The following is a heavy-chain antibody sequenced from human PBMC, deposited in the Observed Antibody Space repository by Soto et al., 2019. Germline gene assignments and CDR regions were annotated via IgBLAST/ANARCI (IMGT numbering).Heavy chain of an antibody. Sequence: QVQLQESGPGLVKPSGTLSLTCAVSGGSISTSNWWSWVRQPPGKGLEWIGEVYRTGSTNYNPSLESRVIVSXXXSXNQCSLKLTSVTAADTAVYYCARARATIAAAAIFDCWGQGTLVTVSS. J-gene: IGHJ4*02. CDR3: ARARATIAAAAIFDC. CDR2: VYRTGST. D-gene: IGHD6-13*01. CDR1: GGSISTSNW. V-gene: IGHV4-4*02.